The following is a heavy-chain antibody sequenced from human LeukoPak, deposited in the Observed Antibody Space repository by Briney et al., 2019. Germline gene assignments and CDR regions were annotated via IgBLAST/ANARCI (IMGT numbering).Heavy chain of an antibody. Sequence: GSSVKVSCKASGGTFSSYAISWVRQAPGQGLEWMGGIIPIFGTANYAQKFQGRVTITTDESTSTAYMELSSLRSEDTAVYYCARGIVGATYYYYYYMDVWAKGPRSPSP. V-gene: IGHV1-69*05. J-gene: IGHJ6*03. CDR2: IIPIFGTA. D-gene: IGHD1-26*01. CDR1: GGTFSSYA. CDR3: ARGIVGATYYYYYYMDV.